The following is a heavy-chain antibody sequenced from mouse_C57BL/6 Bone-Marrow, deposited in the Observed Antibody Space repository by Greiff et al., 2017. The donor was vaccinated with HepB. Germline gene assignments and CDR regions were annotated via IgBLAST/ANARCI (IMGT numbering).Heavy chain of an antibody. CDR1: GFSLTSYG. J-gene: IGHJ2*01. Sequence: VNVVESGPGLVQPSQSLSITCTVSGFSLTSYGVHWVRQSPGKGLEWLGVIWRGGSTDYNAAFMSRLSITKDNSKSQVFFKMNSLQADDTAIYYCAKNRRQLRLGYFDYWGQGTTLTVSS. CDR2: IWRGGST. CDR3: AKNRRQLRLGYFDY. V-gene: IGHV2-5*01. D-gene: IGHD3-2*02.